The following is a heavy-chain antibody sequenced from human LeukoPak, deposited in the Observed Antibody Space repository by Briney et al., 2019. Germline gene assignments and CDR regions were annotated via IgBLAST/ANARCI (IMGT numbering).Heavy chain of an antibody. V-gene: IGHV3-30*18. CDR1: GFTFSDYY. J-gene: IGHJ3*02. Sequence: PGGSLRLSCAASGFTFSDYYMSWIRQAPGKGLEWVAVISYDGSNKYYADSVKGRFTISRDNSKNTLYLQMNSLRAEDTAVYYCAKLPIAYDSSGYPGDAFDIWGQGTMVTVSS. CDR3: AKLPIAYDSSGYPGDAFDI. CDR2: ISYDGSNK. D-gene: IGHD3-22*01.